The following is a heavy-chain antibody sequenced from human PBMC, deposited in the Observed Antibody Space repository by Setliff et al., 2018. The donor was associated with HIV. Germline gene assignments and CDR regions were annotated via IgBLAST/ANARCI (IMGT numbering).Heavy chain of an antibody. V-gene: IGHV1-46*01. CDR2: INPSGGST. Sequence: ASVKVSCKASGYTFTSYYIHWVRQAPGQGLEWMGRINPSGGSTSYAQKFQGRVTMTRDTSTSTVYVELSSLRSDDTAVYYCARNYGADSNYFDYWGQGTLVTVSS. D-gene: IGHD4-17*01. CDR3: ARNYGADSNYFDY. CDR1: GYTFTSYY. J-gene: IGHJ4*02.